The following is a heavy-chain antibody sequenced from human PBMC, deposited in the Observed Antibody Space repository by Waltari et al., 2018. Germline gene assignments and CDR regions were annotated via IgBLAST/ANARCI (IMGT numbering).Heavy chain of an antibody. CDR1: RFTFSNFE. D-gene: IGHD1-26*01. V-gene: IGHV3-48*03. CDR2: ISSTGMTT. J-gene: IGHJ4*02. Sequence: EAQLVESGGGLVQSGGSLRLSCAGSRFTFSNFEMNWVRQAPGKGLEWISYISSTGMTTYYADSVKCRFTISRDNAKNSLYLQMNSLRAEDTAVYYCASFGGSYFFDHWGQGTLVTVSS. CDR3: ASFGGSYFFDH.